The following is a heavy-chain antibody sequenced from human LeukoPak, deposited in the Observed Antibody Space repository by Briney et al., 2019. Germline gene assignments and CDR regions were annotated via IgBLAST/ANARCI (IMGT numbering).Heavy chain of an antibody. CDR3: AKIFEYCSGGSCRPRGFDP. D-gene: IGHD2-15*01. Sequence: GGSLRLSCAASGFTFSSYAMSWVRQAPGKGLEWVSAISGSGGSTYYADSVKGRFTISRDNSKNTLYLQMNSLRAEDTAVYYCAKIFEYCSGGSCRPRGFDPWGRGTLVTASS. CDR2: ISGSGGST. J-gene: IGHJ5*02. CDR1: GFTFSSYA. V-gene: IGHV3-23*01.